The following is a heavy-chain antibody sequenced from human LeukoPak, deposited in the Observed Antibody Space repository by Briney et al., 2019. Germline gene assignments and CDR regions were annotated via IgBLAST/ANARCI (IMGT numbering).Heavy chain of an antibody. V-gene: IGHV1-46*01. Sequence: ASVKVSCKASGYTFTSYYMHWVRQAPGQGLEWMGIINPSGGSTSYAQKFQGRVTMTRDTSTSTVYMELSSLRSEDTAVYYCARDYAFGGVIPPGNYWGQGTLVTVSS. CDR3: ARDYAFGGVIPPGNY. CDR1: GYTFTSYY. J-gene: IGHJ4*02. CDR2: INPSGGST. D-gene: IGHD3-16*02.